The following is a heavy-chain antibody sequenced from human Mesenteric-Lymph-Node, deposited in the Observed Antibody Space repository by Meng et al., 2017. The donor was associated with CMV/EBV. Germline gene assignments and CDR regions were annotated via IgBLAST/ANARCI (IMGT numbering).Heavy chain of an antibody. V-gene: IGHV1-69*02. CDR1: GGSFSSYT. J-gene: IGHJ6*02. D-gene: IGHD3-10*01. CDR3: ARGVMVRGISILYCYYGMDA. CDR2: IIPILDMT. Sequence: SVKVSCKASGGSFSSYTINWVRQAPGQGLEWMGRIIPILDMTDYAQKFQGRVTITADESTRTAYMELTSLRSEDTAIYYCARGVMVRGISILYCYYGMDAWGQGTTVTVSS.